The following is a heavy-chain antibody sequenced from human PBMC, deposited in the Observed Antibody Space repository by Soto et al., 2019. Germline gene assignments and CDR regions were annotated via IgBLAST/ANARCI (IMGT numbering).Heavy chain of an antibody. Sequence: KPWETLALSCTVSGGSISTYYWSWIRQPAGKGLEWIGRIYNRESASYNPSLKSRVTMSEDPSKNQLSLNLTSVTAADTAVYYCAREPQLVTEYHHYAMAVRGQRTTVIVSS. V-gene: IGHV4-4*07. CDR1: GGSISTYY. CDR2: IYNRESA. CDR3: AREPQLVTEYHHYAMAV. J-gene: IGHJ6*02. D-gene: IGHD6-6*01.